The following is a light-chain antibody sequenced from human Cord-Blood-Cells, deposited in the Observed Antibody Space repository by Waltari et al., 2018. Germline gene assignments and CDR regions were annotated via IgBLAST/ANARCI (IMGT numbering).Light chain of an antibody. CDR1: QGISSW. J-gene: IGKJ1*01. CDR2: AAS. V-gene: IGKV1-12*01. CDR3: QQAKSFPLT. Sequence: DIQMTQSPSPLPSSVGGRATTTSRSSQGISSWLAWYQQKPGKAPKLLIYAASSLQSGVPSRFSGSGSGTDFTLTISSLQPEDVATYYCQQAKSFPLTFGQGTKVEIK.